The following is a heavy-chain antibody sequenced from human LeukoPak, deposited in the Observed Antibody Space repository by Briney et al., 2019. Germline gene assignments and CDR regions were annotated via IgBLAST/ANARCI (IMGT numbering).Heavy chain of an antibody. CDR2: IYYSGST. V-gene: IGHV4-39*01. Sequence: SETLSLTCTVSSGSISSSSYYWGWIRQPPGKGLEWIGSIYYSGSTYYNPSLKSRVTISVDTSKNQFSLKLSSVTAADTAVYYCASYQLPPHDAFDIWGQGTMVTVSS. D-gene: IGHD2-2*01. CDR3: ASYQLPPHDAFDI. J-gene: IGHJ3*02. CDR1: SGSISSSSYY.